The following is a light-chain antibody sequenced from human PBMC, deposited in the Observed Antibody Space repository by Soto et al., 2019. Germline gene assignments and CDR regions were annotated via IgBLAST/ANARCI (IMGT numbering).Light chain of an antibody. CDR1: SSDVGDYNY. CDR2: EVS. V-gene: IGLV2-14*01. Sequence: QSALTQPASVSGSPGQSITISCTGTSSDVGDYNYVSWYQQHPGKAPKLMIYEVSNRPSGVSNRFSGSKSGNTASLTISGLQAEDEADYYCSSYTSSYVFGPGTKLTVL. J-gene: IGLJ1*01. CDR3: SSYTSSYV.